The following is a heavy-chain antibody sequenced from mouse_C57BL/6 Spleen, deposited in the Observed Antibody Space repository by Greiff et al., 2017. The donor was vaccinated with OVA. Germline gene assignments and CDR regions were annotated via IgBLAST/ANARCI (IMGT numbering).Heavy chain of an antibody. CDR3: ARSRDYYGSCYFDY. Sequence: QVQLKQPGAELVKPWASVTMSCKASGYTFTSYWITWVKQRPGQGLEWIGDIYPGSGSTNYNEQFKSKATLTVDTSSSTAHMQLSSLTSEDSAVYYCARSRDYYGSCYFDYWGQGTTLTVSS. J-gene: IGHJ2*01. CDR1: GYTFTSYW. V-gene: IGHV1-55*01. D-gene: IGHD1-1*01. CDR2: IYPGSGST.